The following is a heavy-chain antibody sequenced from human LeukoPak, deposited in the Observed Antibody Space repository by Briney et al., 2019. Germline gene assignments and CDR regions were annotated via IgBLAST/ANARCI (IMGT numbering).Heavy chain of an antibody. V-gene: IGHV3-30*02. J-gene: IGHJ4*02. D-gene: IGHD4-17*01. Sequence: GGSLRLSCAASGFTFSKNGIHWVRQAPGKGLEWVAFVRYDGGNKYYADSVKGRFTISRDNSKNTLYLQMNSLRAEDTAVYYCAKDTGEITVSYWGQGTLVTVSS. CDR2: VRYDGGNK. CDR3: AKDTGEITVSY. CDR1: GFTFSKNG.